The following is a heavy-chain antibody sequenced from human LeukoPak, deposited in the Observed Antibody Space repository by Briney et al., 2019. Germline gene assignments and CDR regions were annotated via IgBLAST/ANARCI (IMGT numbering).Heavy chain of an antibody. CDR1: GGSFSGYY. Sequence: SETLSLTCAVYGGSFSGYYWSWLRQPPGKGLEWIGEINHSGSTNYNPSLKSRVTISVDTSKNQFSLKLSSVTATDTAVYYCARAPWLLLYYYYYYGMDVWGQGTTVTVSS. J-gene: IGHJ6*02. CDR3: ARAPWLLLYYYYYYGMDV. V-gene: IGHV4-34*01. CDR2: INHSGST. D-gene: IGHD3-22*01.